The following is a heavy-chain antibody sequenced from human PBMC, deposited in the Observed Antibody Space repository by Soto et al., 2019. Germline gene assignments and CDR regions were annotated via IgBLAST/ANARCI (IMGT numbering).Heavy chain of an antibody. CDR1: GFTFGNYA. J-gene: IGHJ1*01. V-gene: IGHV3-23*01. CDR3: AKGGTYSANFQH. Sequence: GGSLRLSCAASGFTFGNYAMNWVRQAPGKGLEWVSAINGGGTRTYYADSAKGRFTISRDNSKNRLYLQMGSLSAEDTAVYYCAKGGTYSANFQHWGQGTLVTVSS. CDR2: INGGGTRT. D-gene: IGHD2-15*01.